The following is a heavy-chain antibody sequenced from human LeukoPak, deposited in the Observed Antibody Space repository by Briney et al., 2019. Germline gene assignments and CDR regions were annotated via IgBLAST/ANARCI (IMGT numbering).Heavy chain of an antibody. Sequence: SETLSLTCAVYGGSFSGYYWSWIRQPPGKGLEWIGEINHSGSTNYNPSLKSRVTISVDTSKNQFSLKLSSVTAADTAVYYCARGQDSSSSRTNFRQSGMDVWGQGTTVTVSS. D-gene: IGHD6-6*01. CDR2: INHSGST. CDR3: ARGQDSSSSRTNFRQSGMDV. J-gene: IGHJ6*02. CDR1: GGSFSGYY. V-gene: IGHV4-34*01.